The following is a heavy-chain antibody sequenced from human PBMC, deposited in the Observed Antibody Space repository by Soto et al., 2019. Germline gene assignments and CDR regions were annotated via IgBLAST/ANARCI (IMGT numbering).Heavy chain of an antibody. Sequence: NPSETLSLTCAVYGGSFSGYYWSWIRQPPGKGLEWIGEINHSGSTNYNPSLKSRVTISVDTSKNQFSLKLSSVTAADTAVYYCARRHSITMVRGVIKDDYYYYYYGMDVWGQGTTVTVSS. CDR1: GGSFSGYY. D-gene: IGHD3-10*01. CDR2: INHSGST. V-gene: IGHV4-34*01. CDR3: ARRHSITMVRGVIKDDYYYYYYGMDV. J-gene: IGHJ6*02.